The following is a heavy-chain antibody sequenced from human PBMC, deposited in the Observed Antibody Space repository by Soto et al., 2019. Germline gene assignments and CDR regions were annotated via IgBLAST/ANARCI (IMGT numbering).Heavy chain of an antibody. J-gene: IGHJ4*02. Sequence: SETLSLTCTVSGGSIRNGDYYWGWIRQPPGRGLEWIGYVYYSGTTYSHPSLNSRVSISVDTSENQFSLRLTSVTAADTAVYYCVTVNLVGAAYYFDYWGPGTLVTVS. CDR2: VYYSGTT. CDR1: GGSIRNGDYY. D-gene: IGHD1-26*01. V-gene: IGHV4-30-4*01. CDR3: VTVNLVGAAYYFDY.